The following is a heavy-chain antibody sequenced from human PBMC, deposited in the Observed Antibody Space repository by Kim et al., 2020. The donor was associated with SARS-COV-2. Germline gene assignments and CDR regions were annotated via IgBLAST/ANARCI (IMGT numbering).Heavy chain of an antibody. CDR3: ARAVYSSSSSYFDY. D-gene: IGHD6-6*01. J-gene: IGHJ4*02. Sequence: ADSVKVRLTISRDNSKTTLYLEMNSLRAEDTAVYYCARAVYSSSSSYFDYWGQGTLVTVSS. V-gene: IGHV3-33*01.